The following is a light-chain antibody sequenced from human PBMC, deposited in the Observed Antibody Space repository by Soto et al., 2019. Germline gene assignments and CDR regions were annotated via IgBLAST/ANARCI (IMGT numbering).Light chain of an antibody. CDR1: QSVRTN. J-gene: IGKJ4*01. V-gene: IGKV3D-15*01. CDR3: QQYDNWPPT. Sequence: EIVMTQSPATLSLSPGERATLSCRASQSVRTNYLAWYQQKRGQAPWLLIYGAFNRAGGVPDSFRGSGSGTEFTLTINGLQSEDFALYWCQQYDNWPPTFGGGTKVDIK. CDR2: GAF.